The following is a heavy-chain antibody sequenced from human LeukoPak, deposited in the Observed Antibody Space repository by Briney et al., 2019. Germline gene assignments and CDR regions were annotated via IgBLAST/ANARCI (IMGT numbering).Heavy chain of an antibody. J-gene: IGHJ6*02. Sequence: SVKVSCKASGGTFSSYAISWVRQAPGQGLEWMGRIIPILGIANYAQKFQGRVTITADKSTSTAYMELSSLRSEDTAVYYCARDDTAMARDYYYGMDVWGQGTTVTVSS. CDR2: IIPILGIA. V-gene: IGHV1-69*04. D-gene: IGHD5-18*01. CDR3: ARDDTAMARDYYYGMDV. CDR1: GGTFSSYA.